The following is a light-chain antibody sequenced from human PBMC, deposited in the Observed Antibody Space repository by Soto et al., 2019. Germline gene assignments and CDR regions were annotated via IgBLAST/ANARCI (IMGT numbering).Light chain of an antibody. V-gene: IGLV2-8*01. Sequence: HSALTQPPSASGSPGQSVTISCTGTSSDVGGYNYVSWYQQHPGKAPKLMIYEVSKRPSGVPDRFSGSKSGNTASLTVSGLHAEDEADYYCSSYAGSNNLFGGGTKVTVL. CDR3: SSYAGSNNL. CDR2: EVS. CDR1: SSDVGGYNY. J-gene: IGLJ2*01.